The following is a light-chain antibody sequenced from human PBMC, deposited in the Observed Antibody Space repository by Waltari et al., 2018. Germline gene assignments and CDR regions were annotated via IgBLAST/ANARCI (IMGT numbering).Light chain of an antibody. V-gene: IGKV3-20*01. CDR3: QKYVNLPAT. Sequence: EIVLTQSPGTLSLSPGERATLSCRVSQSVGRYLAWYQQKPGQAPRLLIYVASTRATGIPARFSGSGYGIDVSLTISILEPEDFAVYYCQKYVNLPATIGQGTKVEIK. J-gene: IGKJ1*01. CDR1: QSVGRY. CDR2: VAS.